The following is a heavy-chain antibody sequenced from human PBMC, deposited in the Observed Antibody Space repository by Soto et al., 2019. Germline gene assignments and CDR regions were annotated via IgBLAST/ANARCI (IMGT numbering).Heavy chain of an antibody. V-gene: IGHV4-30-4*01. CDR1: GGSISSGDYY. CDR2: IYYSGST. Sequence: SETLSLTCTVSGGSISSGDYYWSWIRQPPGKGLEWIGYIYYSGSTYYNPSLKSRVTISVDTSKNLFSLKLSSVTAADTAVYYCAREDVVVTANNYYYYGMDVWGQGTTVTVSS. D-gene: IGHD2-21*02. J-gene: IGHJ6*02. CDR3: AREDVVVTANNYYYYGMDV.